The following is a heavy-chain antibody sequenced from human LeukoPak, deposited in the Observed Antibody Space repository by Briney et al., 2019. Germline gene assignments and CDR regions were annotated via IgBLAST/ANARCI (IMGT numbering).Heavy chain of an antibody. CDR3: ARTMIVPYFDY. Sequence: SETLSLTCTVSGGSISSYYWSWIQQPPGKGLEWIGYIYYSGSTNYNPSLKSRVTISVDTSKNQFSLKLSSVTAADTAVYYCARTMIVPYFDYWGQGTLVTVSS. CDR1: GGSISSYY. J-gene: IGHJ4*02. V-gene: IGHV4-59*08. CDR2: IYYSGST. D-gene: IGHD3-22*01.